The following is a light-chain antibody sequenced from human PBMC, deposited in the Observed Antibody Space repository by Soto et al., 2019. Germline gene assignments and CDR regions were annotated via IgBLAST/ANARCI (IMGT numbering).Light chain of an antibody. CDR2: HAS. J-gene: IGKJ1*01. CDR3: QQYRTLWT. V-gene: IGKV1-5*01. CDR1: QNINTD. Sequence: DIQMTQSPSTLSASVGDRVTITCRASQNINTDLAWYQQKPGKVPNLLIYHASSLVTGVPSRFSGSGSGTEFTLTISSLQPDDFAAYYCQQYRTLWTFGQGTKVEIK.